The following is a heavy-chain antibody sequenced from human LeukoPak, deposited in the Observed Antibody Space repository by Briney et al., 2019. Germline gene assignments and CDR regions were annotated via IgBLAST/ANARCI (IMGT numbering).Heavy chain of an antibody. D-gene: IGHD3-3*01. Sequence: PSETLSLTCTVSGGSISSSSYYWGWIRQPPGKGLEWIGSIYYSGSTYYNPSLKSRVTISVDTSKNQFSLKLSSVTAADTAVYYCARDPFGFDFWSGYYTNWFDPWGQGTLVTVSS. V-gene: IGHV4-39*07. CDR1: GGSISSSSYY. CDR3: ARDPFGFDFWSGYYTNWFDP. CDR2: IYYSGST. J-gene: IGHJ5*02.